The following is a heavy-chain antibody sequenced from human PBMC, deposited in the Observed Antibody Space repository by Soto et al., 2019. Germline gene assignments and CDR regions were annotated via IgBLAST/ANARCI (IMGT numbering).Heavy chain of an antibody. CDR3: ATSYGSGSRPFDY. Sequence: QVQLVQSGAEVKKPGSSVKVSCKASGDTFNFYTISWVRQAPGQGLEWMGRIIPMLGMSNYAQKFQDRVTXTXNXXTSTAYMQLSSLRSEDTAMYYCATSYGSGSRPFDYWGQGTLVTVSS. V-gene: IGHV1-69*02. D-gene: IGHD3-10*01. J-gene: IGHJ4*02. CDR1: GDTFNFYT. CDR2: IIPMLGMS.